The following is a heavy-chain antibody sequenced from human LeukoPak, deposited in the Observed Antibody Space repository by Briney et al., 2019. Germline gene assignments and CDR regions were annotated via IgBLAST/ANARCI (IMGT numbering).Heavy chain of an antibody. CDR3: ASAMIVGAVRFIGY. CDR2: ISYDGSNK. CDR1: GFTFSSYA. J-gene: IGHJ4*02. V-gene: IGHV3-30*04. Sequence: PGGSLRLSCAASGFTFSSYAMHWVRQAPGKGLEWVAVISYDGSNKYYADSVKGRFTISRDNSKNTLYLQMNSLRAEDTAVYYCASAMIVGAVRFIGYWGQGTLVTVSS. D-gene: IGHD1-26*01.